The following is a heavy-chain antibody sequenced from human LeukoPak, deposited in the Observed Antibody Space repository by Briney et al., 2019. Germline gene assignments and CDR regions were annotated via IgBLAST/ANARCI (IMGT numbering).Heavy chain of an antibody. D-gene: IGHD6-19*01. CDR2: ISTSGSII. Sequence: PGGSLTLSCAVSGFTFRSHEMNWVRQAPGKGLERISYISTSGSIIYYADSVKGRFTISRDNARNSLFLQMGSLKVEDTAVYYGARASYNSDWYFDQWGQGTLVTVSS. CDR1: GFTFRSHE. J-gene: IGHJ4*02. CDR3: ARASYNSDWYFDQ. V-gene: IGHV3-48*03.